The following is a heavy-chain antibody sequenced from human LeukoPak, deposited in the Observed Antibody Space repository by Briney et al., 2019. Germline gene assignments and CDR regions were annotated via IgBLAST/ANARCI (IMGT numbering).Heavy chain of an antibody. CDR1: GYTFTSYG. J-gene: IGHJ4*02. CDR2: ISAYNGNT. V-gene: IGHV1-18*04. CDR3: ARVGSILTGSLVFDL. D-gene: IGHD3-9*01. Sequence: ASVNVSCKASGYTFTSYGISWVRQAPGQGLEWMGWISAYNGNTNYAQKLQGRVTMTTDTSTSTAYMELRSLRSDDTAVYYCARVGSILTGSLVFDLGGQGTLVTVSS.